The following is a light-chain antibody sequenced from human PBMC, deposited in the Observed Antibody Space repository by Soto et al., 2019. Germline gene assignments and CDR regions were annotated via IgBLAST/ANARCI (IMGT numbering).Light chain of an antibody. Sequence: QSVLTQSPSASGSSGQTVSISCSGSSSNIGSNTVNWYPLVPGTAPKLLIYSNDQRPSAVPGRFSGSKSGTSASLTISGLQSEDEADYYCATWDDSLNNVIFGGGTKVTVL. V-gene: IGLV1-44*01. CDR1: SSNIGSNT. J-gene: IGLJ2*01. CDR2: SND. CDR3: ATWDDSLNNVI.